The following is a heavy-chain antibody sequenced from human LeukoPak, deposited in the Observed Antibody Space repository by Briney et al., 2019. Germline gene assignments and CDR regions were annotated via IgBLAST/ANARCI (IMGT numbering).Heavy chain of an antibody. D-gene: IGHD6-19*01. CDR1: VGFISIYY. J-gene: IGHJ4*02. CDR2: IYSSGST. V-gene: IGHV4-4*07. Sequence: SETLSLLCTVCVGFISIYYWSWIRHPAGKRRECLGRIYSSGSTNYNQCLMSRVTMSVDTSKYQLSLKLSSVTAADTAVYYCAREVDAVADYYFGYWGQGALVTVAS. CDR3: AREVDAVADYYFGY.